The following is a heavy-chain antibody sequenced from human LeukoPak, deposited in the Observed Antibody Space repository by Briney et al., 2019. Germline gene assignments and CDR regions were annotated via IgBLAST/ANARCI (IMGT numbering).Heavy chain of an antibody. CDR2: ISGSGGST. Sequence: GGSLRLSCAASRFTFSSYAMSWVRQPPGKGLEWVSAISGSGGSTYYADSVKGRFTISRDNSKNTLYLQMNSLRAEDTAVYYCAKDVRLRSHDYWGQGTLVTVSP. CDR1: RFTFSSYA. V-gene: IGHV3-23*01. CDR3: AKDVRLRSHDY. D-gene: IGHD5-12*01. J-gene: IGHJ4*02.